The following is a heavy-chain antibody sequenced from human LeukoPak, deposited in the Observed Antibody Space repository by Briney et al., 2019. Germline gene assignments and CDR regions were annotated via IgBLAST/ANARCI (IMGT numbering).Heavy chain of an antibody. V-gene: IGHV1-18*01. J-gene: IGHJ4*02. CDR1: GYTFTSYG. CDR2: ISAYNGNT. Sequence: GASVKVSCKASGYTFTSYGISWVRQAPGQGLEWMGWISAYNGNTNYAQKLQGRVTMTTDTSTSTAYMELSSLRSEDTAVYYCAKTTISLTGTAIDYWGQGTLVTVSS. CDR3: AKTTISLTGTAIDY. D-gene: IGHD1-7*01.